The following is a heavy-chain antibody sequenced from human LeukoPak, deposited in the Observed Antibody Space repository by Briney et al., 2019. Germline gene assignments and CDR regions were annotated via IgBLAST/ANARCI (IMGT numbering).Heavy chain of an antibody. J-gene: IGHJ5*02. Sequence: ASVKVSCKASGYTFTGYYMHWVRQAPGQGLEWMGWINPNSGGTNYAQKFQGRVATTRDTSISRAYMELSRLRSDDTAVYYCARDYGNWFDPWGQGTLVTVSS. V-gene: IGHV1-2*02. CDR3: ARDYGNWFDP. CDR1: GYTFTGYY. D-gene: IGHD3-16*01. CDR2: INPNSGGT.